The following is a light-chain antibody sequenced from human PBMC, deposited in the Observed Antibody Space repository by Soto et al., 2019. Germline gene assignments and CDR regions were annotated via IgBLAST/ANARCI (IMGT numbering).Light chain of an antibody. CDR3: SSPRSSSFYV. J-gene: IGLJ1*01. CDR1: SSDIGSYNY. V-gene: IGLV2-14*03. CDR2: DVT. Sequence: QSVLTQPASVSGSPGQSITISCTGTSSDIGSYNYVSWYQQHPGQAPKLMIYDVTKRPSGVSNRFSGSKSGNTASLTISGLQAEDEADYYCSSPRSSSFYVFGTGTKLTVL.